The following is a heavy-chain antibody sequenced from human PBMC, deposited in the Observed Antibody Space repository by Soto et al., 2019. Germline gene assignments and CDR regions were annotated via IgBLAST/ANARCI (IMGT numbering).Heavy chain of an antibody. CDR2: MNPNSGNT. CDR1: GYTFTSYD. V-gene: IGHV1-8*01. CDR3: EREGAIFVALDV. Sequence: ASVKVSCKASGYTFTSYDINWVRQATGQGLEWMGWMNPNSGNTGYAQKFQGRVTMTRNTSISTAYMELSSLRSEDTAVYYCEREGAIFVALDVWGQGTTVTVSS. D-gene: IGHD3-3*01. J-gene: IGHJ6*02.